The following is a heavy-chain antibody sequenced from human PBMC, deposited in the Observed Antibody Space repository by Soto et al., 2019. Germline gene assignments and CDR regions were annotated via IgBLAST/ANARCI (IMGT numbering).Heavy chain of an antibody. CDR3: AKSIAAASLGMDI. D-gene: IGHD6-13*01. Sequence: WGSLRLSCSASGFTCSSYGIHWVRQAPGKGLEWEAVISYDGSNKYYADSVRARFTISRHNSKNTRYLQINSLRAPDPAVYYCAKSIAAASLGMDIWGQETTVSVSS. CDR2: ISYDGSNK. V-gene: IGHV3-30*18. J-gene: IGHJ6*02. CDR1: GFTCSSYG.